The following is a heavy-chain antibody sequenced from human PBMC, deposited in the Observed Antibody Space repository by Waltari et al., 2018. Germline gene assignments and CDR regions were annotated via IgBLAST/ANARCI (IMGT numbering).Heavy chain of an antibody. CDR3: ARASCSGGSCYSLGY. J-gene: IGHJ4*02. Sequence: QVQLVQSGAEVKKPGASVKVSCKASGYTFTGYYMHWVRQAPGQGLEWMGRINPNSGGTNYAQKFQGRVTMTRDTSISTAYMELSRLRSDDTAVYYCARASCSGGSCYSLGYWGQGTLVTVSS. CDR1: GYTFTGYY. V-gene: IGHV1-2*06. D-gene: IGHD2-15*01. CDR2: INPNSGGT.